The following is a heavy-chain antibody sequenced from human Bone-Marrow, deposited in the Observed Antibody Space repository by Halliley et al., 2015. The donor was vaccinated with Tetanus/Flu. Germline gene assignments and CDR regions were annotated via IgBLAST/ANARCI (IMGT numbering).Heavy chain of an antibody. CDR3: ARGSGWRTSVLGATYGMDV. CDR1: GFTFNTYW. D-gene: IGHD6-19*01. V-gene: IGHV3-7*03. Sequence: SLRLSCAASGFTFNTYWMNWVRQAPGKGLEWVANIKGDGSEEYYVESMRGRFTISRDNAKKSLYLEMNSLRAEDTAIYYCARGSGWRTSVLGATYGMDVWGQGTTVTVSS. CDR2: IKGDGSEE. J-gene: IGHJ6*02.